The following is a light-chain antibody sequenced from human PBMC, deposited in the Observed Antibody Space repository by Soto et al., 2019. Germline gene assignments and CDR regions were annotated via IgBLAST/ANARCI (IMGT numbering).Light chain of an antibody. CDR2: GAS. CDR3: QQYSDWPLLT. Sequence: EIVMTQSPATLSVSPGERATLSCRASQSVSSNLAWYQQKPGQAPRLLIYGASTGATGIPARFSGSGSGTEFTRTISSLQSEDFAVYYCQQYSDWPLLTFGGGTRVEIK. V-gene: IGKV3D-15*01. CDR1: QSVSSN. J-gene: IGKJ4*01.